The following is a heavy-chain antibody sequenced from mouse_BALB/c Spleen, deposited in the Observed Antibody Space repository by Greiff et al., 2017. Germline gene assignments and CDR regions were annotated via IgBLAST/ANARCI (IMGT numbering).Heavy chain of an antibody. CDR1: GYTFTDYY. CDR2: IYPGSGNT. CDR3: ARRGSTMITTFAY. V-gene: IGHV1-77*01. J-gene: IGHJ3*01. D-gene: IGHD2-4*01. Sequence: VQLQESGAELARPGASVKLSCKASGYTFTDYYINWVKQRTGQGLEWIGEIYPGSGNTYYNEKFKGKATLTADKSSSTAYMQLSSLTSEDSAVYFCARRGSTMITTFAYWGQGTLVTVSA.